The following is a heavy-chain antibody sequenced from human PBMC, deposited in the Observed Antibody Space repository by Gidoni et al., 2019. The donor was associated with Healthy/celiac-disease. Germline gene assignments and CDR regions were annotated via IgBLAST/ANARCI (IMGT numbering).Heavy chain of an antibody. CDR3: ARLQGSGRAYYYYGMDV. V-gene: IGHV4-39*01. D-gene: IGHD3-10*01. J-gene: IGHJ6*02. CDR2: IYYGGST. Sequence: QLQLQESGPGLVKPSETLSLTCTVSGGSISSSSYYWGWIRQPPGKGLEWIGSIYYGGSTSYNPSLKSRVTISVDTSKNHFSLKLSSVTAADTAVYYCARLQGSGRAYYYYGMDVWGQGTTVTVSS. CDR1: GGSISSSSYY.